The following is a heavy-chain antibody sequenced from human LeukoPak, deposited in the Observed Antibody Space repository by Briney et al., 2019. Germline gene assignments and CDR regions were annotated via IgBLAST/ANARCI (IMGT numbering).Heavy chain of an antibody. CDR3: ARVSGDGYCRFDY. CDR2: INPSGGST. J-gene: IGHJ4*02. V-gene: IGHV1-46*02. CDR1: RYIIDTFY. Sequence: ASVRVSCKASRYIIDTFYIDWVRQAPGQGLEWMGRINPSGGSTSYAQNFQDRVTMTSDTSTSTSTHTVYMELSSLRSEDTAVYYCARVSGDGYCRFDYWGQGTLVTVSS. D-gene: IGHD5-24*01.